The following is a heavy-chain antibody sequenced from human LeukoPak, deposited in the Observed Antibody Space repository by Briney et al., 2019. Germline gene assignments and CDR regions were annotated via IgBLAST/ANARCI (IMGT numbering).Heavy chain of an antibody. D-gene: IGHD3-10*01. V-gene: IGHV6-1*01. CDR1: GDNVSSNSAT. CDR2: TYNRSKWYS. J-gene: IGHJ4*02. CDR3: ARGVGAAWKVFDY. Sequence: PSQTLSLTCAISGDNVSSNSATWSWIRQSPSRGLEWLGRTYNRSKWYSDYAVSVRSRLTINPDTSKNQFSLQLNSVTPDDTAVYYCARGVGAAWKVFDYWGQGTLVTASS.